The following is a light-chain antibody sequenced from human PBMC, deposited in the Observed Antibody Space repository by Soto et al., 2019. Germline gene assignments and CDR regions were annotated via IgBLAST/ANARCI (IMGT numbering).Light chain of an antibody. CDR2: DAS. CDR3: QQFNSYPLT. CDR1: QGISSA. J-gene: IGKJ4*01. Sequence: AIQLTQSPSSLSASVGDRVTITCRASQGISSALAWYQQKPGKAPKLLIYDASSLESGVPSRFSVSGSGTHFTLTISGLEPGDFATYYCQQFNSYPLTFGGGTKVEIK. V-gene: IGKV1-13*02.